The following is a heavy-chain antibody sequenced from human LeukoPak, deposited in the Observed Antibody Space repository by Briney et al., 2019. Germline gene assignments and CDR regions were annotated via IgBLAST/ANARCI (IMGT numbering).Heavy chain of an antibody. CDR2: ISSSGSNI. Sequence: GGSLRLSCAASGFTFSRYWMHWVRQAPGKGLVWVSRISSSGSNIGYAGSVKGRFTISRVNAKNTLYLQMNSLRAEDTAVYYCARSFKDSSGYDYVDSFDIWGQGTMVTVSS. CDR1: GFTFSRYW. CDR3: ARSFKDSSGYDYVDSFDI. D-gene: IGHD3-22*01. V-gene: IGHV3-74*01. J-gene: IGHJ3*02.